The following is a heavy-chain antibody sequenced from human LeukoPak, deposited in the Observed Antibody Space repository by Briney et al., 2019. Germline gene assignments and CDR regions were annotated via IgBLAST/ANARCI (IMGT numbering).Heavy chain of an antibody. V-gene: IGHV1-46*01. CDR1: GYTFTSFY. Sequence: ASVKVSCKASGYTFTSFYMHWVRLAPGQGLEWMGIINPSGGRTSYAQKFQDRVTVTRDTSISTAYMELSRLISDDTAVYYCARGSAEKDYDSSGFDYWGQGNLVTVSS. CDR3: ARGSAEKDYDSSGFDY. D-gene: IGHD3-22*01. CDR2: INPSGGRT. J-gene: IGHJ4*02.